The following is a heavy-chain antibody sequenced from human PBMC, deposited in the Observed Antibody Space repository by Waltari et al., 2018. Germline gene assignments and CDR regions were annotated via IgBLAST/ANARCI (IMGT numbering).Heavy chain of an antibody. CDR1: GYTFTGYY. J-gene: IGHJ4*02. D-gene: IGHD1-1*01. V-gene: IGHV1-2*02. CDR2: INPNSGGT. Sequence: QVQLVQSGAEVKKPGASVKVSCKASGYTFTGYYLHWVRQAPGQGLEWMGWINPNSGGTNYAQKFKGRVTMTRDTSISTAYMELSRLRSDDTAVYYCARVVRWNNNPRQNYFDYWGQGTLVTVSA. CDR3: ARVVRWNNNPRQNYFDY.